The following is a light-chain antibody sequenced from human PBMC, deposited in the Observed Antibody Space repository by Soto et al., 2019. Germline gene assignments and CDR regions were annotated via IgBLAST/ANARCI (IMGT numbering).Light chain of an antibody. V-gene: IGKV3-15*01. CDR1: QSVNSN. J-gene: IGKJ1*01. CDR2: GAS. Sequence: DTVMTQSPATLSVSPGERATLSCRASQSVNSNLAWYQQKSGQAPRLLIYGASTRATGIPVRFSGSGSGTEFTLTISSLQSEDSAVYYCRQYTYWPWTLGQGTKV. CDR3: RQYTYWPWT.